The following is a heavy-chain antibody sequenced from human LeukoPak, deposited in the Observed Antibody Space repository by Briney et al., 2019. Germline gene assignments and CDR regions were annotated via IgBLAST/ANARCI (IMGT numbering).Heavy chain of an antibody. D-gene: IGHD1-26*01. V-gene: IGHV3-30-3*01. J-gene: IGHJ4*02. CDR3: ARSTTRRYYFDY. CDR1: GFTFSSYA. Sequence: AGGSLRLSCAASGFTFSSYAMHWVRQAPGKGLEWVAVISYDGSNKYYADSVKGRFTISRDNSKNTLYLQMNSLRAEDTAVYYCARSTTRRYYFDYWGQGTLVTVSS. CDR2: ISYDGSNK.